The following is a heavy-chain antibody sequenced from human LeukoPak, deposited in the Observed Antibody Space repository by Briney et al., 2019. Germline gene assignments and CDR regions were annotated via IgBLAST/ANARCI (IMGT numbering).Heavy chain of an antibody. D-gene: IGHD3-3*01. Sequence: PGGSLRLSCAASGFTFSSYSMNWVRQAPGKGLEWVSSISSSSSHIYYADSVKGRFTISRDNAKNSLYLQMDSLRAEDTAVYYCARDFGVVDTSFDYWGQGTLVTVSS. V-gene: IGHV3-21*01. CDR2: ISSSSSHI. J-gene: IGHJ4*02. CDR1: GFTFSSYS. CDR3: ARDFGVVDTSFDY.